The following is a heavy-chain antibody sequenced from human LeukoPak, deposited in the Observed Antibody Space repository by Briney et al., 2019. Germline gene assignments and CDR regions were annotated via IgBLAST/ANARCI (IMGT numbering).Heavy chain of an antibody. CDR1: GFTFSSYD. J-gene: IGHJ4*02. Sequence: PGGSLRLSCAASGFTFSSYDMHWVRQATGKGLEWVSAIGTAGDTYYPGSVKGRFTISRENAKNSLYLQMNSLSAEDAAVYYCVKDDGWVQYANWGQGTLVTVSS. V-gene: IGHV3-13*01. D-gene: IGHD5-24*01. CDR2: IGTAGDT. CDR3: VKDDGWVQYAN.